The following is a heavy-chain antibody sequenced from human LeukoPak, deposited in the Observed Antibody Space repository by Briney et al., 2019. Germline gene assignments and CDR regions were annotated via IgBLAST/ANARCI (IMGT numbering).Heavy chain of an antibody. D-gene: IGHD6-19*01. CDR3: ARGVGMVAGNFDY. CDR2: IYYSGST. V-gene: IGHV4-59*01. Sequence: KPSETLSLTCTVSGGSISSYYWSWIRQPPGKGLGWIGYIYYSGSTNYNPSLKSRVTISVDTSKNQFSLKLSSVTAADTAVYYCARGVGMVAGNFDYWGQGTLVTVSS. J-gene: IGHJ4*02. CDR1: GGSISSYY.